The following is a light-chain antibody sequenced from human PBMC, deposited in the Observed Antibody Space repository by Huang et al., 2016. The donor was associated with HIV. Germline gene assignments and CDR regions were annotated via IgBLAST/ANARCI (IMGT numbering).Light chain of an antibody. Sequence: DIQMTQSPSSLSASIGDRVTITCRASRHIYSYLNWYQHRPGKSPKLLIYDAANLEVGVPSSFSRSGSGRNVTLIISSLQPEDFATYYCQQYDSLPRTFGPGTKV. V-gene: IGKV1-33*01. CDR2: DAA. CDR3: QQYDSLPRT. CDR1: RHIYSY. J-gene: IGKJ3*01.